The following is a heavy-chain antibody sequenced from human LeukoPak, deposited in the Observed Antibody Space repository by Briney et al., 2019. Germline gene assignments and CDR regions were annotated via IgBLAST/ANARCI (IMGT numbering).Heavy chain of an antibody. J-gene: IGHJ3*02. V-gene: IGHV1-3*01. CDR3: ARATIFGVVIRSSDAFDI. Sequence: EASVKVSCKASGGTFSSYAMHWVRQAPGQRLEWMGWINAGNGDTKYSQKFQGRVTITRDTSTSTAYMELSSLRSEDTAVYYCARATIFGVVIRSSDAFDIWGQGTMVTVSS. D-gene: IGHD3-3*01. CDR2: INAGNGDT. CDR1: GGTFSSYA.